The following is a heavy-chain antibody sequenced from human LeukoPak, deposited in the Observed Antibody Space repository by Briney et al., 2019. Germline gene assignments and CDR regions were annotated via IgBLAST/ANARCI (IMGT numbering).Heavy chain of an antibody. CDR3: ARVGSSGSYNEDY. D-gene: IGHD1-26*01. V-gene: IGHV3-21*01. J-gene: IGHJ4*02. Sequence: GGSLRLSCAASGFTFSSYSMNWVRQAPGKGLEWVSSISSSSSHIYYADSVKGRFTISRDNAKNSLYLQMNTLRAEDTAVYYCARVGSSGSYNEDYWGQGTLVTVSS. CDR2: ISSSSSHI. CDR1: GFTFSSYS.